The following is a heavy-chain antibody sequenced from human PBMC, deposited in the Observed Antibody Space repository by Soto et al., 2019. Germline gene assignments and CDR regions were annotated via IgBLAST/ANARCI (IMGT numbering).Heavy chain of an antibody. CDR1: GFTFSDYY. CDR3: ARAPRSLWFGELFT. D-gene: IGHD3-10*01. Sequence: PWGSLRLSCAASGFTFSDYYMSWIRQAPGKGLEWVSYISSSGSTIYYADSVKGRFTISRDNAKNSLYLQMNSLRAEDTAVYYCARAPRSLWFGELFTWGQGTLVTVSS. J-gene: IGHJ5*02. CDR2: ISSSGSTI. V-gene: IGHV3-11*01.